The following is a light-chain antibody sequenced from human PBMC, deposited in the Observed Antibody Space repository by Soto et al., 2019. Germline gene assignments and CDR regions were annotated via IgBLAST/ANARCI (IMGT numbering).Light chain of an antibody. CDR1: SSDVGGYNY. CDR2: DVS. J-gene: IGLJ2*01. CDR3: SSYTSSSTYVV. Sequence: QAVVTQPASVSGSPGQSITISCTGTSSDVGGYNYVSWYQQHPGKAPKLMIYDVSNRPSGVSNRFSGSKSGITASLTISGLQAEDEADYYCSSYTSSSTYVVFGGGTKLTVL. V-gene: IGLV2-14*01.